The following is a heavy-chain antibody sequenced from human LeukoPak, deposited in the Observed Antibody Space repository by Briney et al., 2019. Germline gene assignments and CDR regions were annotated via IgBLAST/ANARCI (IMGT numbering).Heavy chain of an antibody. CDR2: SSSSVSTI. CDR3: ARAAGTIDAFDI. CDR1: GFTFRHYF. V-gene: IGHV3-11*01. J-gene: IGHJ3*02. Sequence: PGGALRVSRAGSGFTFRHYFMRWMRQAPGKGLAWVSYSSSSVSTIYQADSGKGSFTIARDKAKISLYLQTDSLRAEDTAVYYCARAAGTIDAFDIWGQGTMGTVSS. D-gene: IGHD1-1*01.